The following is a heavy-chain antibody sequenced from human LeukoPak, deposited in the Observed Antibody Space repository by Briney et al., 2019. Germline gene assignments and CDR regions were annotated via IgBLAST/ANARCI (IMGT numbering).Heavy chain of an antibody. V-gene: IGHV3-74*01. CDR3: EREAKVGGALQY. D-gene: IGHD1-26*01. J-gene: IGHJ4*02. Sequence: GSLRLSCAASGFIFSDYWMHWVLQAPGHGQASGSRINTDGGFTRYADSVQGRFIISRDTAKNTLFLQINGLRAERTAVYYCEREAKVGGALQYWGQGILVTVSS. CDR1: GFIFSDYW. CDR2: INTDGGFT.